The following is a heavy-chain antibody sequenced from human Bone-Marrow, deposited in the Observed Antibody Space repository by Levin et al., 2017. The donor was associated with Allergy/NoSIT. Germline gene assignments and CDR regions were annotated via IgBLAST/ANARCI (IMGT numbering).Heavy chain of an antibody. CDR2: INPNSGGT. J-gene: IGHJ4*02. Sequence: ASVKVSFKASGYFFTGYYIQWVRQAPGQGLEWLGWINPNSGGTDHAQKFQGRVTMTRDTSTKTVYMELSRLTADDTAVYYCARDRSGSYTYFDSWSQGTLVTVSS. V-gene: IGHV1-2*02. D-gene: IGHD3-10*01. CDR3: ARDRSGSYTYFDS. CDR1: GYFFTGYY.